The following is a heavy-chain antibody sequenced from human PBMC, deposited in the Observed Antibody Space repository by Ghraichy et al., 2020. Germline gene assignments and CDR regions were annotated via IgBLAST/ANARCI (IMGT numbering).Heavy chain of an antibody. CDR3: ARDLPEGWELHYYFDY. CDR1: GYTFTSYG. J-gene: IGHJ4*02. V-gene: IGHV1-18*01. Sequence: ASVKVSCKASGYTFTSYGISWVRQAPGQGLEWMGWISAYNGNTNYAQKLQGRVTMTTDTSTSTAYMELRSLRSDDTAVYYCARDLPEGWELHYYFDYWGQGTLVTVSS. CDR2: ISAYNGNT. D-gene: IGHD1-26*01.